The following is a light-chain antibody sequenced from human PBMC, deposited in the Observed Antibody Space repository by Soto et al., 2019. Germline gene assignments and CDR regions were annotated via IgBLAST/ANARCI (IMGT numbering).Light chain of an antibody. V-gene: IGLV1-47*01. Sequence: QTVVTQPPSASGTPGQGVTISCSGSSSNIGSNYVYWYQQLPGTAPKLLIYRNNQRPSGVPDRFSGSKSGTSASLAISGLRSEDEADYYCAAWDDSLSAHVVFGGGTKLTVL. CDR2: RNN. CDR1: SSNIGSNY. CDR3: AAWDDSLSAHVV. J-gene: IGLJ2*01.